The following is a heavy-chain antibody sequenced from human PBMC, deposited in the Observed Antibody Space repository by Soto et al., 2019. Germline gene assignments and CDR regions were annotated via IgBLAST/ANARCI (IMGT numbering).Heavy chain of an antibody. V-gene: IGHV3-30-3*01. CDR2: ISYDGSNK. J-gene: IGHJ6*02. CDR3: ARCRDIVVVPAAISYMDV. CDR1: GFTFSSYA. D-gene: IGHD2-2*01. Sequence: QVQLVESGGGVVQPGRSLRLSCAASGFTFSSYAMHWVRQAPGKGLEWVAVISYDGSNKYYADSVKGRFTISRDNSKNTLYLQMNSLRAEDTAVYYCARCRDIVVVPAAISYMDVWGQGTTVTVSS.